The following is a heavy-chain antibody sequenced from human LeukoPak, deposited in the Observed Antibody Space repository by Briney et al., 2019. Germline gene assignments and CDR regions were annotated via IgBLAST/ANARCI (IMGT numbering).Heavy chain of an antibody. V-gene: IGHV1-69*01. CDR2: IIPIFGTP. Sequence: SVKVSCKAAGGTFSSNAISWVRQAPGQGLEWMGGIIPIFGTPDYAHNFQDRVTITADESTSTAYMELSALRSEDTAVYYCANRGGGGIGMGILGSYDFWGQGTLVTVSS. D-gene: IGHD6-13*01. J-gene: IGHJ4*02. CDR3: ANRGGGGIGMGILGSYDF. CDR1: GGTFSSNA.